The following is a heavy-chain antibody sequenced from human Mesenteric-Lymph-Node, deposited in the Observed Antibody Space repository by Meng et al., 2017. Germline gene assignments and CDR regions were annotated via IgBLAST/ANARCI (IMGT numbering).Heavy chain of an antibody. Sequence: GESLKISCAASGFTFSSYGMHWVRQAPGKGLEWVAVIWYDGSNKYYADSVKGRYTISRDNSKNTLYLQMNSLRAEDTAIYFCTRDSGWLPVKWGQGTLVTVSS. J-gene: IGHJ4*02. V-gene: IGHV3-33*01. D-gene: IGHD5-12*01. CDR1: GFTFSSYG. CDR2: IWYDGSNK. CDR3: TRDSGWLPVK.